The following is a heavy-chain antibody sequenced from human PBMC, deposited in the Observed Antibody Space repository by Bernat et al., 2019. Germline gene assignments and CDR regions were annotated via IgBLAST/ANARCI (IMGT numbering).Heavy chain of an antibody. CDR3: ARGYSSSWWGKYNWFDP. J-gene: IGHJ5*02. Sequence: QVQLVESGGGVVQPGRSLRLSCAASGFTFSSYGMHWVRQAPGKGLEWVAVIWYDGSNKYYADSVKGRFTISRDNSKNTLYLQMNSLRAEDTAVYYCARGYSSSWWGKYNWFDPWGQGTLVTVSS. CDR2: IWYDGSNK. D-gene: IGHD6-13*01. V-gene: IGHV3-33*01. CDR1: GFTFSSYG.